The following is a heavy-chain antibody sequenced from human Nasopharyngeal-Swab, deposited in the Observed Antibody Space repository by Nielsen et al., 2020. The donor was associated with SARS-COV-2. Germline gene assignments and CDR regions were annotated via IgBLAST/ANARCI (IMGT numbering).Heavy chain of an antibody. CDR2: INHSGST. Sequence: SQTLSLTCAVYGGSFSGYYWSWIRQPPGKGLEWIGEINHSGSTNYNPSLKSRVTISVDTSKNQFSLKLSSVTAADTAVYYCARRTGYYYYYGMDVWGQGTTVTVSS. CDR1: GGSFSGYY. CDR3: ARRTGYYYYYGMDV. J-gene: IGHJ6*02. V-gene: IGHV4-34*01. D-gene: IGHD3/OR15-3a*01.